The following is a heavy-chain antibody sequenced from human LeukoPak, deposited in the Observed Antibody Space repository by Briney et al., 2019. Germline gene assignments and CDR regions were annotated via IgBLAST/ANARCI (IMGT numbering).Heavy chain of an antibody. V-gene: IGHV3-9*01. CDR2: ISWNSGSI. D-gene: IGHD6-6*01. CDR1: GFTFDDNA. CDR3: AKDREYSSSSSLDY. J-gene: IGHJ4*02. Sequence: GGSLRLSCAASGFTFDDNAMHWVRQAPGKGLEWVSGISWNSGSIGYADSVKGRFTISRDNAKNSLYLQMNSLRAEDTALYYCAKDREYSSSSSLDYWGQGTLVTVSS.